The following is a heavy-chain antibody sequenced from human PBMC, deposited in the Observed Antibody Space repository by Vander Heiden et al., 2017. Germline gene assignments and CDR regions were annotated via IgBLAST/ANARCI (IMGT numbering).Heavy chain of an antibody. CDR3: ARDRMLWLHVDIDI. CDR2: ISSSGSTI. J-gene: IGHJ3*02. Sequence: VLLLEAGVGLVEPGRPLRLSCAASGFTFSRYEMNWVRQAPGKGLEWVSYISSSGSTIYYADSVKGRFTISRDNAKNSLYLQMNSLRAEDTAVYYCARDRMLWLHVDIDIWGQGTMVTVSS. V-gene: IGHV3-48*03. CDR1: GFTFSRYE. D-gene: IGHD5-18*01.